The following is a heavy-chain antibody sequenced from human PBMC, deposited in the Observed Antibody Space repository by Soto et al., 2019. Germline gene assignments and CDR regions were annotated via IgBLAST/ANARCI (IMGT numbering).Heavy chain of an antibody. CDR1: GGSISSGGYY. Sequence: SETLSLTCTVSGGSISSGGYYWSWIRQHPGKGLEWIGYIYYSGSTYYNPSLKSRVTISVDTSKNQSSLKLSSVTAADTAVYYCARFRIQLWSNWFDPWGQGTLVTVSS. J-gene: IGHJ5*02. V-gene: IGHV4-31*03. CDR2: IYYSGST. D-gene: IGHD5-18*01. CDR3: ARFRIQLWSNWFDP.